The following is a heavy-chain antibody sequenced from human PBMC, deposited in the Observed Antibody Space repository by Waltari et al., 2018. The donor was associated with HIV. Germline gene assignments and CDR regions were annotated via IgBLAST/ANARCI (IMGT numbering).Heavy chain of an antibody. J-gene: IGHJ4*02. Sequence: QVQLVQSGAEVKKPGASVKVSCKASGYTFTSYAMHWVRQAPGQRLEWMGWINAGKSNTKYSQKFQGRVTITRDTSASTAYMELSSLRSEDTAVYYCARDGYYYDSSGYSSYFDYWGQGTLVTVSS. D-gene: IGHD3-22*01. CDR2: INAGKSNT. CDR1: GYTFTSYA. V-gene: IGHV1-3*01. CDR3: ARDGYYYDSSGYSSYFDY.